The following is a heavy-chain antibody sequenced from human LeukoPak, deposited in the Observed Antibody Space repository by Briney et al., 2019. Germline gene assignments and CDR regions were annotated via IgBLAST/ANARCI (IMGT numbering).Heavy chain of an antibody. CDR2: IYHSGST. CDR1: DASIRSINHY. J-gene: IGHJ4*02. V-gene: IGHV4-39*01. Sequence: PSETLSLACTVSDASIRSINHYWGWIRQPPGRGLEWIGSIYHSGSTYYNPSLKSRVSISVDTSKNQFSLKLSSVSAADTAAYFCARHPRYDSCGNHSPYYFDHWGQGTLVTVSS. D-gene: IGHD3-22*01. CDR3: ARHPRYDSCGNHSPYYFDH.